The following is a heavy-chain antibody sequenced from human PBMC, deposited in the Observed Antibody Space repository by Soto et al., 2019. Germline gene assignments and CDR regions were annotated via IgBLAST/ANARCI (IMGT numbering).Heavy chain of an antibody. V-gene: IGHV3-74*02. CDR1: GFTFSGYW. CDR3: ARSSCSSTSCSPWDAFDI. J-gene: IGHJ3*02. D-gene: IGHD2-2*01. CDR2: ISRDGTAT. Sequence: VHLVESGGGVVQPGRSLRLSCAASGFTFSGYWMHWVRQAPGKGLVWVSRISRDGTATAYADSVKGRFTISRDNAKNTLFLQTNSLRAEDTAVYYCARSSCSSTSCSPWDAFDIWGQGTMVTVSS.